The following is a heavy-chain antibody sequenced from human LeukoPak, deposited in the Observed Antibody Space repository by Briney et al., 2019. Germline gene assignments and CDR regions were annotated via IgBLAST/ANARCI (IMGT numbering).Heavy chain of an antibody. CDR1: GGSFSGYY. V-gene: IGHV4-34*01. J-gene: IGHJ4*02. D-gene: IGHD3-22*01. CDR2: INHSGST. Sequence: PSETLSLTCAVYGGSFSGYYWSWIRQPPGKGLEWIGEINHSGSTNYNPSLKSRVTISVDTSKNQFSLKLSSVTAADTAVYYCARSRTRGYYYDSSGYYYPFDYWGQGTLVTVSS. CDR3: ARSRTRGYYYDSSGYYYPFDY.